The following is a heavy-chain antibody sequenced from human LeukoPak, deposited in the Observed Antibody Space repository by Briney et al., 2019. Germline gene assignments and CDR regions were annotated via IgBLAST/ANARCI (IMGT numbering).Heavy chain of an antibody. J-gene: IGHJ4*02. CDR2: MNAKSGHT. Sequence: ASVKVSCKASGYTFTSYHIDWVRQAPGQGPEWMGWMNAKSGHTGYAQNLEGRVTMTRDTSTNTAYMELRGLRSEDTAVYYCARDGWKRYFDWLSTFWYWGQGTLVTVSS. D-gene: IGHD3-9*01. CDR3: ARDGWKRYFDWLSTFWY. V-gene: IGHV1-8*01. CDR1: GYTFTSYH.